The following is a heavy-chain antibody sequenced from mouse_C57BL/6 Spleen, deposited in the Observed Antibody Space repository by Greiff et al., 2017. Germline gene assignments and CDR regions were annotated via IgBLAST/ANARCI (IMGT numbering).Heavy chain of an antibody. Sequence: QLQESGPELVKPGASVKISCKASGYAFSSSWMNWVKQRPGKGLEWIGRIYPGDGDTNYNGKFKGKATLTADKSSSTAYMQLSSLTSEDSAVYFCARCGLDWYFDVWGTGTTVTVSS. V-gene: IGHV1-82*01. CDR1: GYAFSSSW. CDR3: ARCGLDWYFDV. CDR2: IYPGDGDT. D-gene: IGHD2-13*01. J-gene: IGHJ1*03.